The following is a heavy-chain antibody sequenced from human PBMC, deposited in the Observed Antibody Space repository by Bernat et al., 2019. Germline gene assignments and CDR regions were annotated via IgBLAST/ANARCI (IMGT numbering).Heavy chain of an antibody. D-gene: IGHD5-18*01. J-gene: IGHJ4*02. CDR3: ARPGYCYGLYY. CDR2: IYPGDSET. V-gene: IGHV5-51*01. Sequence: EVQLVQSGAEVKKPGESLKISCKGSGYSFTSYWIGGVRQMPGKGLEWMGIIYPGDSETRYSPSFQGHVTFSADQPISTAYLQWSSLKASDTAMYYCARPGYCYGLYYWGQGTLVTVSS. CDR1: GYSFTSYW.